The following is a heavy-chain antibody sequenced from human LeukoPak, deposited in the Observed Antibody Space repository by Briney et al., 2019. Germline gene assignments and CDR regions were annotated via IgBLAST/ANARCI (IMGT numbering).Heavy chain of an antibody. J-gene: IGHJ4*02. CDR3: ARARDRYYYGSGSFDY. V-gene: IGHV3-48*03. CDR2: ISSSGSTI. Sequence: QPGGSLRLSCAASGFTFSSYEMNWVRQAPGKGLEWVSYISSSGSTIYYADSVKGRFTISRDNAKNSLYLQMNSLRAEDTAVYYCARARDRYYYGSGSFDYWGQGTLVTVSS. D-gene: IGHD3-10*01. CDR1: GFTFSSYE.